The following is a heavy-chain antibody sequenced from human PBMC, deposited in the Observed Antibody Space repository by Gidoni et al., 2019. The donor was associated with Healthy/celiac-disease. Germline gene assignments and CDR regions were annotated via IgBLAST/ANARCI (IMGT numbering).Heavy chain of an antibody. D-gene: IGHD6-19*01. CDR3: ARDLGSSGCVDI. V-gene: IGHV4-59*01. CDR1: GGSISSYY. CDR2: IYYSGST. J-gene: IGHJ3*02. Sequence: QVQLQESGPGLVKPSETLSLTCTVAGGSISSYYWSWIRQPPGKGLEWIGYIYYSGSTNYNPSLKSRVTISVDTSKNQFSLKLSSVTAADTAVYYCARDLGSSGCVDIWGQGTMVTVSS.